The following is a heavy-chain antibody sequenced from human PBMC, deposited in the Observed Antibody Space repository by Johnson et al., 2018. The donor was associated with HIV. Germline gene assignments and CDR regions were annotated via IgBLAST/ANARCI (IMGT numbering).Heavy chain of an antibody. J-gene: IGHJ3*02. CDR2: IKSKTDGGTT. Sequence: VQLVESGGGLVKPGGSLRLSCAASGFTFSNAWMSWVRQAPGKGLEWVGRIKSKTDGGTTDYAAPVKCRFTISRDDSKNTLYLQMNSLKTEDTAVYYCTTLGYCSGGSCYSGRGFDIWGQGTMVTVSS. CDR1: GFTFSNAW. V-gene: IGHV3-15*01. D-gene: IGHD2-15*01. CDR3: TTLGYCSGGSCYSGRGFDI.